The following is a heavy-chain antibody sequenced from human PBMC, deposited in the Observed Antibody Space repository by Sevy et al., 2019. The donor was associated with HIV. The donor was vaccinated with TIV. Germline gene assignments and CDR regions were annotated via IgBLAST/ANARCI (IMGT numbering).Heavy chain of an antibody. J-gene: IGHJ4*02. D-gene: IGHD2-2*01. Sequence: GGSLRLSCAASGFTFSSYSMNWVRQAPGKGLEWVSYISSSSSTIYYADSVKGRFTISRDNAKNSLYLQMNSLRAEDTAGYYCASSNKRYCSSTSCYEAVEFDYWGQGTLVTVSS. CDR1: GFTFSSYS. CDR3: ASSNKRYCSSTSCYEAVEFDY. CDR2: ISSSSSTI. V-gene: IGHV3-48*01.